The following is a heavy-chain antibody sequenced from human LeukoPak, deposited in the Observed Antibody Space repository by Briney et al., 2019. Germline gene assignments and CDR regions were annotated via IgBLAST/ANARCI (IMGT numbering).Heavy chain of an antibody. J-gene: IGHJ4*02. CDR3: ATYWELLGNLAFDY. CDR1: GGTFSSYA. D-gene: IGHD1-26*01. CDR2: IIPIFGTA. V-gene: IGHV1-69*06. Sequence: SVKVSCKASGGTFSSYAISWVRQAPGQGLEWMGGIIPIFGTANYAQKFQGRVTITADTSTDIAYMELSSLRSEDTAVYYCATYWELLGNLAFDYWGQGTLVTVSS.